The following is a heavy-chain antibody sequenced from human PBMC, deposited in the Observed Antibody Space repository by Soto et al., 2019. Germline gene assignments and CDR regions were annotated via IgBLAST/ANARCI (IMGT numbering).Heavy chain of an antibody. CDR2: IDPSDSYT. V-gene: IGHV5-10-1*01. D-gene: IGHD6-19*01. CDR1: GYSFTSYW. Sequence: RGQSLKISCKASGYSFTSYWISWVRQMPGKGLERMGRIDPSDSYTNYSPSFQGHVTISADKSISTAYLQWSSLKASDTDLYYCPRRNYGWPHGMAVWGQGTTGT. J-gene: IGHJ6*02. CDR3: PRRNYGWPHGMAV.